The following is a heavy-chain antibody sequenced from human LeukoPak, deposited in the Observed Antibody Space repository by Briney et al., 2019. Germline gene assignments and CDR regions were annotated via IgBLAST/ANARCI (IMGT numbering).Heavy chain of an antibody. V-gene: IGHV3-23*01. CDR2: ISGSGGST. CDR1: GFTFSNYA. CDR3: AKDPHYYDSSGYYSPYFDY. Sequence: GGSLRLSCAASGFTFSNYAMSWVRQAPGKGLEWVSTISGSGGSTNYADSVKGRFTISRDNCKNTLYLQMNSLRAEDTAVYYCAKDPHYYDSSGYYSPYFDYWGQGTLVTVSS. D-gene: IGHD3-22*01. J-gene: IGHJ4*02.